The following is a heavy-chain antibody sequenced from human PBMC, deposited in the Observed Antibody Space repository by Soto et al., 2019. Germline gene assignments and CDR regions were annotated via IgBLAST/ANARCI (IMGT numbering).Heavy chain of an antibody. CDR2: ISSSSSTI. D-gene: IGHD4-17*01. CDR1: GFTFSSYS. Sequence: EVQLVESGGGLVQPGGSLRLSCAASGFTFSSYSMNWVRQAPGKGLEWVSYISSSSSTIYYADSVKGRFTISRDNAKNSLYLQMNSLRDGDTAVYYCASGEDYAEGGSWGQGTLGTGSS. J-gene: IGHJ5*02. CDR3: ASGEDYAEGGS. V-gene: IGHV3-48*02.